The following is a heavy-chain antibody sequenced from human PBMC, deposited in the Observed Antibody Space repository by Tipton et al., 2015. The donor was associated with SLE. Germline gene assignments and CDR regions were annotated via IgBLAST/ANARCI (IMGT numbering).Heavy chain of an antibody. Sequence: SLRLSCAASGFTFTTYSMNWVRQAPGKGLEWASSISSSSSYIYYADSVKGRFTISRDNAKNSLYLQMNSLRAEDTAVYYCARDLGEWLLDYWGQGTLVTVSS. J-gene: IGHJ4*02. D-gene: IGHD3-3*01. CDR2: ISSSSSYI. V-gene: IGHV3-21*01. CDR3: ARDLGEWLLDY. CDR1: GFTFTTYS.